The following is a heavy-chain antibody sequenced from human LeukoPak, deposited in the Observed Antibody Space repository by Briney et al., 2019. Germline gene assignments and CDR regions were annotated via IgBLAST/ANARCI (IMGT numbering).Heavy chain of an antibody. CDR1: VGSISSGYYY. CDR3: ARDLLNEGNHLDY. CDR2: IYYSGST. V-gene: IGHV4-30-4*01. Sequence: PSQTLSLTCTVSVGSISSGYYYWSWIRQPPGKGLEWIGYIYYSGSTYYNPSLKSRVTISVDTSKNQFSLKLSSVTAADTAVYYCARDLLNEGNHLDYWGQGTLVTVSS. J-gene: IGHJ4*02. D-gene: IGHD4-23*01.